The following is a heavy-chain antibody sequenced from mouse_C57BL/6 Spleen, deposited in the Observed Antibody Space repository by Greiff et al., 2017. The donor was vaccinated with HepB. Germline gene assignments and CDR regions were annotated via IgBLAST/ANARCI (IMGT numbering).Heavy chain of an antibody. CDR1: GYSITSGYY. J-gene: IGHJ1*03. CDR2: ISYDGSN. D-gene: IGHD2-2*01. Sequence: EVQLVESGPGLVKPSQSLSLTCSVTGYSITSGYYWNWIRQFPGNKLEWMGYISYDGSNNYNPSLKNRISITRDTSKNQFFLKLNSVTTEDTATYYCARDGYPRYFDVWGTGTTVTVSS. CDR3: ARDGYPRYFDV. V-gene: IGHV3-6*01.